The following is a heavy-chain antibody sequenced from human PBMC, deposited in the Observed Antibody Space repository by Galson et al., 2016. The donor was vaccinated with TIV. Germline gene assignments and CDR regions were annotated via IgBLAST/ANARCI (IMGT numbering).Heavy chain of an antibody. CDR3: ARDLVQGKVSLPGNGHNMDV. D-gene: IGHD4-23*01. J-gene: IGHJ6*02. CDR2: IFPIFTSP. V-gene: IGHV1-69*13. CDR1: GKFISNYA. Sequence: SVKVSCKASGKFISNYAINWVRQAPGQGLEWLGGIFPIFTSPTYAQNFQGRLSLTADSSTTTAYMELRSLRSDDTGVYYCARDLVQGKVSLPGNGHNMDVWGQGTTVTVS.